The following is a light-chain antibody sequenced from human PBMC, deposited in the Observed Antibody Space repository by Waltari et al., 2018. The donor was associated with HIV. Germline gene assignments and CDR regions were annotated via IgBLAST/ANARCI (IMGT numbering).Light chain of an antibody. V-gene: IGLV1-51*01. Sequence: QSVLTQPPSVSAAPGQKVTISCSGSSSNIGNHYVSWYQLHPGTAPKLLIYDNNKRPSGIPDRFSGSKSGTSATLGITGLQTGDEADYYCGTWDSSLSAVVFETGTKVTVL. J-gene: IGLJ1*01. CDR2: DNN. CDR3: GTWDSSLSAVV. CDR1: SSNIGNHY.